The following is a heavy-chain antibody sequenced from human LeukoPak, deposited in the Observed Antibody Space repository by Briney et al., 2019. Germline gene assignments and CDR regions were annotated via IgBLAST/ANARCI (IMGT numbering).Heavy chain of an antibody. J-gene: IGHJ4*02. V-gene: IGHV3-9*01. Sequence: GGSLRLSCAASGFTFDDYAMHWVRQAPGKGLEGVSGISWNSGSIGYADSVKGRFTISRDNAKNSLYLQMNSLRAEDTALYYCAKDAQATGYYFDYWGQGTLVTVSS. D-gene: IGHD5-12*01. CDR3: AKDAQATGYYFDY. CDR2: ISWNSGSI. CDR1: GFTFDDYA.